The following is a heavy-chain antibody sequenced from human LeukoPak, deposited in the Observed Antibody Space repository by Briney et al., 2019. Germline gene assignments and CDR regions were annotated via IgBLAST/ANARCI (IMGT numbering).Heavy chain of an antibody. CDR3: AKSGGYCSGGSCHFDY. CDR1: GFTFSSYS. D-gene: IGHD2-15*01. J-gene: IGHJ4*02. CDR2: ISSSSSTI. V-gene: IGHV3-48*01. Sequence: GGSLRLSCAASGFTFSSYSMNWVRQAPGKGLEWVSYISSSSSTIYYADSVKGRFTISRDNSKNTLYLQMNSLRAEDTAVYYCAKSGGYCSGGSCHFDYWGQGTLVTVSS.